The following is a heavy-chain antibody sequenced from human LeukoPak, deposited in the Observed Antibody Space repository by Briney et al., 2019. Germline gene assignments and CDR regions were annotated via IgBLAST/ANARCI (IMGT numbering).Heavy chain of an antibody. CDR3: ARLGGYYYMGDY. CDR1: GGSISSYY. V-gene: IGHV4-59*08. Sequence: PSETLSLTCTVSGGSISSYYWSWIRQPPGKGLEWIGYIYYSGSTNYNPSLKSRVTISVDTSKNQFSLKLSSVTAADTAVYYCARLGGYYYMGDYRGQGTLVTVSS. J-gene: IGHJ4*02. D-gene: IGHD3-3*01. CDR2: IYYSGST.